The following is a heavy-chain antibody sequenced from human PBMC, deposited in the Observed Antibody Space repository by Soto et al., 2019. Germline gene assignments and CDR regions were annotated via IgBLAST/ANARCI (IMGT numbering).Heavy chain of an antibody. CDR1: GFRFSDYA. CDR3: ARTFDFGDCYSPFDH. D-gene: IGHD2-21*01. J-gene: IGHJ4*02. CDR2: ISDGGRST. Sequence: GGSLRLSCAVSGFRFSDYAIGWVRQAQGKGLEWVSFISDGGRSTYYTDSVKGRFTISRDNSTNTVYLQVQGLRAEDSAIYFCARTFDFGDCYSPFDHWGQGTLVTVSS. V-gene: IGHV3-23*01.